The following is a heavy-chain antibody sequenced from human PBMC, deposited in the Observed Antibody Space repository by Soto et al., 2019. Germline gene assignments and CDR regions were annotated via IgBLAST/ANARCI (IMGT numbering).Heavy chain of an antibody. CDR1: GFIFTNSL. CDR2: IAPGDSHT. J-gene: IGHJ6*02. CDR3: ARQLPGKLDV. V-gene: IGHV5-10-1*01. Sequence: PGESLKISCXGSGFIFTNSLITWVRQKPGKGLEWMGRIAPGDSHTYYSPSLQGHVTISADKSISTAYLQWSSLQASDTGIYYCARQLPGKLDVWGQGTTVTVSS. D-gene: IGHD2-2*01.